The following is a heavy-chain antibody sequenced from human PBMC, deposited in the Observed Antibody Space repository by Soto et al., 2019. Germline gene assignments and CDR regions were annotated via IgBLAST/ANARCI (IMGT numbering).Heavy chain of an antibody. CDR2: ISHDGINK. J-gene: IGHJ4*02. Sequence: PGGSLRLSCAASEFTFSSYAMNWVRQAPGKGLEWVALISHDGINKYYADSVRGRFTISRDSSTNTLYLQMNSLGAADTAVYYCGRCTSTSCHLGSDYWGQGPLVTVSS. V-gene: IGHV3-30-3*01. CDR1: EFTFSSYA. CDR3: GRCTSTSCHLGSDY. D-gene: IGHD2-2*01.